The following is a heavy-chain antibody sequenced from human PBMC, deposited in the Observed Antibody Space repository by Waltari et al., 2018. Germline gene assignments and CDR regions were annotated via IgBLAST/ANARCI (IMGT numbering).Heavy chain of an antibody. CDR2: ISRSSSTI. D-gene: IGHD3-10*01. CDR3: ARVSPNLGGFDY. V-gene: IGHV3-48*02. Sequence: EVQLVESGGGLVQPGGSLRRSWAASGFTFSSYSMNWLGQDPGKGLEWVSYISRSSSTIYYADSVKGRFTISRDNAKNSLYLQMNSLRDEDTAVYYCARVSPNLGGFDYWGQGTLVTVSS. CDR1: GFTFSSYS. J-gene: IGHJ4*02.